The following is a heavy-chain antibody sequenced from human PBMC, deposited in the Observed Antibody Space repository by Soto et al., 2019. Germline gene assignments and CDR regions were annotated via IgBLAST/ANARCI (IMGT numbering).Heavy chain of an antibody. CDR2: IYYSGST. D-gene: IGHD2-15*01. CDR3: ARHPRYCSGGSCYWFDP. V-gene: IGHV4-39*01. CDR1: GGSISSSSYY. Sequence: SETLSLTCTVSGGSISSSSYYWGWIRQPPGKGLEWIGSIYYSGSTYYNPSLKSRVTISVDTSKNQFSLKLSSVTAADTAVYYCARHPRYCSGGSCYWFDPWGQGTLVTVSS. J-gene: IGHJ5*02.